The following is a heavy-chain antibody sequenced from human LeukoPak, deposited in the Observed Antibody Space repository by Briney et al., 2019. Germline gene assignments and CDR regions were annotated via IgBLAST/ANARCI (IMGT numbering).Heavy chain of an antibody. CDR2: ISRDGGTI. V-gene: IGHV3-48*02. CDR1: GFTYSTYS. Sequence: QSGGSQRLSCAAFGFTYSTYSMNWVRQAPGKGLEWVSFISRDGGTIDYADSVKGRFTISRDNAKNSLYLQMNSLRDEDTAVYYCARKAITVTTFDYWGQGTLVTVSS. D-gene: IGHD4-17*01. CDR3: ARKAITVTTFDY. J-gene: IGHJ4*02.